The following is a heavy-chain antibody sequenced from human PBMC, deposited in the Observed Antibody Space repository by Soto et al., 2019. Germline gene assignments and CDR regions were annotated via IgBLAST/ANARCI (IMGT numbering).Heavy chain of an antibody. CDR3: ERDLRKWLVQYYFDY. Sequence: ASVKVSCKASGYTFTSYAMHWVRQAPGQRLEWMGWINAGNGNTKYSQKFQGRVTITRDTSASTAYMELSSLRSEATAVYYCERDLRKWLVQYYFDYWGQGTLVTVSS. V-gene: IGHV1-3*01. J-gene: IGHJ4*02. D-gene: IGHD6-19*01. CDR2: INAGNGNT. CDR1: GYTFTSYA.